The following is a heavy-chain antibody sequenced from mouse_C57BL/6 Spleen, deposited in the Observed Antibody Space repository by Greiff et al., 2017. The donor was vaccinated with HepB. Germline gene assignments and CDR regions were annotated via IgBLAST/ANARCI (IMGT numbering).Heavy chain of an antibody. CDR2: INPGSGGT. J-gene: IGHJ2*01. D-gene: IGHD2-3*01. Sequence: QVQLQQSGAELVRPGTSVKVSCKASGYAFTNYLIEWVKQRPGQGLEWIGVINPGSGGTNYNEKFKGKATLTADKSSSTAYMQLSSLTSEDSAVYCCGRGNDGYDFDYWGQGTTLTVSS. V-gene: IGHV1-54*01. CDR1: GYAFTNYL. CDR3: GRGNDGYDFDY.